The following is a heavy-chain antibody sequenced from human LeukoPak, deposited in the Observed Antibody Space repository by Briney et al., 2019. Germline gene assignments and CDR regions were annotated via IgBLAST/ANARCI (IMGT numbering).Heavy chain of an antibody. J-gene: IGHJ4*02. CDR1: GFTFSSYA. CDR3: AKKFSSGSQLFDY. D-gene: IGHD6-19*01. Sequence: PGGSLRLSCAASGFTFSSYAMSWVRQAPGKGLEWVSAISGSGGSTYYADSVKGRFTISRDNSKNTLYLQMNSLRAEGTAVYYCAKKFSSGSQLFDYWGQGTLVTVSS. V-gene: IGHV3-23*01. CDR2: ISGSGGST.